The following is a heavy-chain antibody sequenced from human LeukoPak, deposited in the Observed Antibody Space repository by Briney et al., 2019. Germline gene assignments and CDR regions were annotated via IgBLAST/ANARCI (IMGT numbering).Heavy chain of an antibody. D-gene: IGHD1-26*01. CDR2: ISAGNT. CDR1: GYTFTKYG. CDR3: AREARIVGAMANDY. V-gene: IGHV1-18*01. Sequence: ASVKVSCKASGYTFTKYGITWVRQAPGQGLEWMGRISAGNTNYAQKFQGRVTLTTDTSTTTAYMELTSLTSDDTAVYYCAREARIVGAMANDYWGQGTLVTVSS. J-gene: IGHJ4*02.